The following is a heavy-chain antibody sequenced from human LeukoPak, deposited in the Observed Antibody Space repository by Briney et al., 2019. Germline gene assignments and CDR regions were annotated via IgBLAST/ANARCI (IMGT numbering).Heavy chain of an antibody. Sequence: TSETLSLTCAVYGGSFSGYYWSWIRQPPGKGLEWIGYIYYSGSTYYNPSLKSRVTVSVDTSKNQFSLKLSSVTAADTAVYYCARVPSGSGSWGGGPYYFDYWGQGTLVTVSS. D-gene: IGHD3-10*01. CDR2: IYYSGST. CDR3: ARVPSGSGSWGGGPYYFDY. J-gene: IGHJ4*02. V-gene: IGHV4-59*12. CDR1: GGSFSGYY.